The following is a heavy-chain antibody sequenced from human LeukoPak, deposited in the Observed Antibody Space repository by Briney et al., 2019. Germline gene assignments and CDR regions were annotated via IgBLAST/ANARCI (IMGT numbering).Heavy chain of an antibody. CDR2: ISYDGSNK. J-gene: IGHJ4*02. Sequence: PGRSLRLSCAASGFTFDDYAMHWVRQAPGKGLEWVAVISYDGSNKYYADSVRGRFTISRDNTKNTLYLQMNSLRAEDTAVYYCARESRLDYWGQGTLVTVSS. D-gene: IGHD3-16*01. CDR3: ARESRLDY. V-gene: IGHV3-30*01. CDR1: GFTFDDYA.